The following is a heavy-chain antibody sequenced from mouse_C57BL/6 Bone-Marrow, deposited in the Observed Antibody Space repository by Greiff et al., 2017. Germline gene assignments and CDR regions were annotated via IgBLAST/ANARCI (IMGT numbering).Heavy chain of an antibody. CDR1: GFTFSSYA. CDR3: TRENLRYYFDY. D-gene: IGHD1-1*01. J-gene: IGHJ2*01. Sequence: EVMLVESGEGLVKPGGSLKLSCAASGFTFSSYAMSWVRQTPEKRLEWVAYISSGGDYIYYADTVKGRFTISRDKARNTLYLQMSSRKAEDTAMYYCTRENLRYYFDYWGQGTTLTVSS. V-gene: IGHV5-9-1*02. CDR2: ISSGGDYI.